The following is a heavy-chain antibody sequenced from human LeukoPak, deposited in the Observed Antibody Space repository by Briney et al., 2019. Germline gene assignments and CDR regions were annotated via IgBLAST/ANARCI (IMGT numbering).Heavy chain of an antibody. CDR2: IKQDGSEK. CDR1: GFTFSNAW. CDR3: ARGVTMIDTYYYYMDV. Sequence: PGGSLRLSCAASGFTFSNAWMSWVRQAPGKGLEWVANIKQDGSEKYYVDSVKGRFAISRDNAKNSLYLQMNSLRAEDTAVYYCARGVTMIDTYYYYMDVWGKGTTVTVSS. V-gene: IGHV3-7*01. D-gene: IGHD3-22*01. J-gene: IGHJ6*03.